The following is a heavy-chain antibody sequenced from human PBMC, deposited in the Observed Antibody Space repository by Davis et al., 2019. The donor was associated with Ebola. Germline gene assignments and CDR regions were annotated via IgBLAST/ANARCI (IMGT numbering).Heavy chain of an antibody. CDR1: GFTFSDHY. CDR3: TLNAFDI. Sequence: GESLKISCAASGFTFSDHYIDWVRHAPGKGLEWVGRTRDKTNSFTTEYAASVRDRFTISRDDSKTSVFLQMNSLRTEDTAVYYCTLNAFDIWGQGTMVTVSS. V-gene: IGHV3-72*01. CDR2: TRDKTNSFTT. J-gene: IGHJ3*02.